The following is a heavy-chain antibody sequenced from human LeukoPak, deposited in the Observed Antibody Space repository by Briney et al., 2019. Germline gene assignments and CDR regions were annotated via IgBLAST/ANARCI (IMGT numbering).Heavy chain of an antibody. D-gene: IGHD2-2*01. CDR1: GGSISSYY. V-gene: IGHV4-59*08. J-gene: IGHJ4*02. CDR3: ARGPGVYCSSTSCYPPDYFDY. Sequence: SETLSLTCTVSGGSISSYYWSWIRQPPGKGLEWIGYIYYSGSTNYNPSLKSRVTISVDTSKNQFSLKLSSVTAADTAVYYCARGPGVYCSSTSCYPPDYFDYWGQGTLVTVSS. CDR2: IYYSGST.